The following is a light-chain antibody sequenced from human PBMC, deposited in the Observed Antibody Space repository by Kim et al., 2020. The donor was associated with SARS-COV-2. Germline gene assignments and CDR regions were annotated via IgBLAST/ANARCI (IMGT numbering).Light chain of an antibody. V-gene: IGLV3-1*01. CDR2: QDT. CDR1: KWGDKY. Sequence: SYELTQPPSVSVSPGQTASITCSGDKWGDKYACWYQQKPGQSPVLVIYQDTKRPSGIPERFSGSNSGNTATLTISGTQAMDEADYYCQAWDSRTYVVFGGGTQLTVL. J-gene: IGLJ2*01. CDR3: QAWDSRTYVV.